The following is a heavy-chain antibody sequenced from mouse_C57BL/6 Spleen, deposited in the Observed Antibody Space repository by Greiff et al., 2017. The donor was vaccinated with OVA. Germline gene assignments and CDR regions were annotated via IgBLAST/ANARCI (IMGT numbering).Heavy chain of an antibody. J-gene: IGHJ4*01. V-gene: IGHV5-17*01. CDR3: ARLGDYYAMDY. CDR2: ISSGSSTI. Sequence: EVKLMESGGGLLKPGGSLKLSCAASGFTFSDYGMHWVRQAPEKGLEWVAYISSGSSTIYYADTVKGRFTISRDNAKNTLFLQMTSLRSEDTAMYYCARLGDYYAMDYWGQGTSVTVSS. CDR1: GFTFSDYG.